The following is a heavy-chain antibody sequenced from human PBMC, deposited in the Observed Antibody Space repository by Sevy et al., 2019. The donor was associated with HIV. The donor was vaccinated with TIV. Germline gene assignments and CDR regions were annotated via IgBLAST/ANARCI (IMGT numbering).Heavy chain of an antibody. D-gene: IGHD6-25*01. J-gene: IGHJ4*02. CDR1: GYTFTSYG. Sequence: ASVKVSCKASGYTFTSYGISWVRQAPGQGLEWMGWISAYNGNTNYAQKLQGRVTMTTDTSTSTAYMELRSLRSDDTAVYYCARSCMAATPCYFDYWGQGTLVTVSS. V-gene: IGHV1-18*01. CDR2: ISAYNGNT. CDR3: ARSCMAATPCYFDY.